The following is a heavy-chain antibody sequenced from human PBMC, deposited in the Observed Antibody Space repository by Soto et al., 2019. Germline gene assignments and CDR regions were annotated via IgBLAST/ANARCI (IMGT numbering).Heavy chain of an antibody. CDR3: ARVIDDFWSFGMDV. D-gene: IGHD3-3*01. CDR1: GFTFSSYG. J-gene: IGHJ6*03. CDR2: IWYDGSNK. V-gene: IGHV3-33*01. Sequence: GGSLRLSCAASGFTFSSYGMHWVRQAPGKGLEWVAVIWYDGSNKYYADNVKGRITISRDNSKNTLYLQMNSLRAYFTAVYYCARVIDDFWSFGMDVWGKGTTVTVSS.